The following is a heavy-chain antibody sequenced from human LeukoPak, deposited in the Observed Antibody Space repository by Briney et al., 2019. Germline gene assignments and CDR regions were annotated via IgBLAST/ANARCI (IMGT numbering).Heavy chain of an antibody. CDR1: GVTVSSHY. D-gene: IGHD3-10*01. V-gene: IGHV3-21*06. CDR3: ARGRSITLLRGVAMSDGFDI. Sequence: GGSLRLSCAASGVTVSSHYMNWVRQAPGKGLEWVSFTDTSGRYVYYGDSVKGRFTISRDNAKNLLFLQMNGLRAEDTALYYCARGRSITLLRGVAMSDGFDIWGQGAMVAVSS. CDR2: TDTSGRYV. J-gene: IGHJ3*02.